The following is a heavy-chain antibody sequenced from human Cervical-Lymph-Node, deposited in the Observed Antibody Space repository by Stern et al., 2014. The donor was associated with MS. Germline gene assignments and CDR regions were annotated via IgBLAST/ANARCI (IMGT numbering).Heavy chain of an antibody. V-gene: IGHV1-3*01. J-gene: IGHJ4*02. D-gene: IGHD6-13*01. CDR3: ARGYSTTYLDY. CDR2: IHPGNGDA. CDR1: GYTFTNYA. Sequence: MQLVESGAEVKKPGASVKVSCKASGYTFTNYALHWVRQAPGQRPEWMGWIHPGNGDAKYSQNFQDRVTITRDTSANTVYMELRSLRVEDTAMYYCARGYSTTYLDYWGQGTLVNVSS.